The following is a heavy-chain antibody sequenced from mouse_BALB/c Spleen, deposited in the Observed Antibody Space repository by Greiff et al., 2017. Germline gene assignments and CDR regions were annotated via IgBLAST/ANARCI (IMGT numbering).Heavy chain of an antibody. D-gene: IGHD1-1*01. CDR3: ARSYCGAMDY. V-gene: IGHV1-7*01. CDR1: GYTFTSYW. J-gene: IGHJ4*01. CDR2: INPSTGYT. Sequence: VQLQQSGAELAKPGASVKMSCKASGYTFTSYWMHWVKQRPGQGLEWIGYINPSTGYTEYNQKFKDKATLTADKSSSTAYMQLSSLTSEDSAVYYCARSYCGAMDYWGQGTSVTVSS.